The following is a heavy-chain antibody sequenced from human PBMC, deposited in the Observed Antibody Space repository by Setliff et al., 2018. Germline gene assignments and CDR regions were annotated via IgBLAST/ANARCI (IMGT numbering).Heavy chain of an antibody. Sequence: LRLSCAASGFVVSNNEMSWVRQAPGKGLEWVSTIYSGDRNTFYTDSVKGRFTIFRDGSKNTLFLHMTSLRAEDTAVYYCAKPQVELRWGFESWGQGTPVTVSS. J-gene: IGHJ4*02. CDR3: AKPQVELRWGFES. D-gene: IGHD1-7*01. CDR2: IYSGDRNT. CDR1: GFVVSNNE. V-gene: IGHV3-23*03.